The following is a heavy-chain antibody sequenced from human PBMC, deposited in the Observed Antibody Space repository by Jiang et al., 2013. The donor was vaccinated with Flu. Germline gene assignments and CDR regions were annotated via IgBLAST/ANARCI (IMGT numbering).Heavy chain of an antibody. D-gene: IGHD3-22*01. J-gene: IGHJ3*02. CDR3: ARPLGYYFDTTGNDALDI. V-gene: IGHV3-30-3*01. CDR1: AFTFSSYS. CDR2: ISFDGSNK. Sequence: QLLESGGGVVQPGRSLRLSCAASAFTFSSYSMHWVRQAPGKGLEWLAVISFDGSNKYYADSVRGRFIISRDNSKNTVHLQVNGLRAEDTAVYYCARPLGYYFDTTGNDALDIWGQGTMVIVSS.